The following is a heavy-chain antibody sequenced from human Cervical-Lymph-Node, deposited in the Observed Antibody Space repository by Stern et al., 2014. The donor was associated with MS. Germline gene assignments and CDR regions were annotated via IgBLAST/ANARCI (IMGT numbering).Heavy chain of an antibody. D-gene: IGHD4-17*01. CDR1: GFTFSSYA. CDR3: ARSTVTLYYGMDV. CDR2: ISYDGSNK. V-gene: IGHV3-30*01. Sequence: MQLVESGGGVVQPGRSLRLSCAASGFTFSSYAMHWVRQAPGKGLEWVAVISYDGSNKYYADSVKGPFTISRNNAKNTLYLQMNSLRAEDTAVYYCARSTVTLYYGMDVWGQGTTVTVSS. J-gene: IGHJ6*02.